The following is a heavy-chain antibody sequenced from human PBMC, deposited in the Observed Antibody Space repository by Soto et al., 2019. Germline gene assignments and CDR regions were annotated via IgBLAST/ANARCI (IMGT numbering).Heavy chain of an antibody. CDR1: RFTFSSYE. D-gene: IGHD6-19*01. CDR2: ISSSGSST. V-gene: IGHV3-48*03. CDR3: ARGGSSGYYYFDY. J-gene: IGHJ4*02. Sequence: PGGSLRLSCAASRFTFSSYEMNWVRQAPGKGLEWVSYISSSGSSTYYADSVKGRFTTSRDNAKNSLYLQMNSLRAEDTAVYYCARGGSSGYYYFDYWGQGTLVTVSS.